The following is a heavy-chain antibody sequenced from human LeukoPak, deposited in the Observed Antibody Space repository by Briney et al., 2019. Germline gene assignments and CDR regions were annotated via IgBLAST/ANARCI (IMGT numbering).Heavy chain of an antibody. CDR3: ARVKDQDDFWSGYHSPRYYYYYMDV. CDR2: IIPIFGTA. Sequence: SVKVSCKASGGTFSSYAISWVRQTPGQGLEWMGGIIPIFGTANYAQKFQGRVTITADESTSTAYMELSSLRSEDTAVYYCARVKDQDDFWSGYHSPRYYYYYMDVWGKGTTVTVSS. J-gene: IGHJ6*03. D-gene: IGHD3-3*01. CDR1: GGTFSSYA. V-gene: IGHV1-69*13.